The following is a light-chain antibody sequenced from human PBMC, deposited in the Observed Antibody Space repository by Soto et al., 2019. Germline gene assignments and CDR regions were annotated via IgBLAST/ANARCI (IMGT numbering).Light chain of an antibody. Sequence: EIVLTQSPGTLSLSPGERATLSCRTSQSVRSTHLAWYQQKPGQAPRXXIYGTSSRATGIPDRFSGSGSGTDFTLNISRLEPEDCAVYDCQQYGNSPITFGQGTRLEIK. CDR3: QQYGNSPIT. V-gene: IGKV3-20*01. J-gene: IGKJ5*01. CDR1: QSVRSTH. CDR2: GTS.